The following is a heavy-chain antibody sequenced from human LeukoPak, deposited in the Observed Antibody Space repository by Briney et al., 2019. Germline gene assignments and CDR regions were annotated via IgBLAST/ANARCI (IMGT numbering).Heavy chain of an antibody. CDR1: GYTFTGYY. CDR2: INPNSGGT. CDR3: ARDPAHGYYGSGHNWFDP. Sequence: ASVKVSCKASGYTFTGYYMHWVRQAPGQGLEWMGWINPNSGGTNYAQKLQGRVTMTTDTSTSTAYMELRSLRSDDTAVYYCARDPAHGYYGSGHNWFDPWGQGTLVTVSS. D-gene: IGHD3-10*01. V-gene: IGHV1-2*02. J-gene: IGHJ5*02.